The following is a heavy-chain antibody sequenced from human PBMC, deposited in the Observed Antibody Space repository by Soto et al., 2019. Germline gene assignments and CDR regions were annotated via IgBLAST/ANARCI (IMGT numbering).Heavy chain of an antibody. D-gene: IGHD6-19*01. J-gene: IGHJ4*02. V-gene: IGHV1-46*01. Sequence: ASVKVSCKASGYTFTSYYIHWVRQAPGQGLEWMGRINPSGGTASYAQKFQGRVTMTRDESTSTAYMELSSLRSEDTAVYYCARAVAGVDYWGQGTLVTVSS. CDR2: INPSGGTA. CDR3: ARAVAGVDY. CDR1: GYTFTSYY.